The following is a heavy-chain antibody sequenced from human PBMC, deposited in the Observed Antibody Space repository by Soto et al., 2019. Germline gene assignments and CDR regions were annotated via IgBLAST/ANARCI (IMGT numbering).Heavy chain of an antibody. CDR2: IGTAGDT. CDR3: XXXXXXXXXXXXDL. Sequence: EVQLVESGGGLVQPGGSLRLSCAASGFTFSSYDMHWVRQATGKGLEWVSAIGTAGDTYYPGSVKGRFTISRENAKNSXXXXXXXXXXXXXXXXXXXXXXXXXXXXXXDLWGRGTLVTVSS. J-gene: IGHJ2*01. CDR1: GFTFSSYD. V-gene: IGHV3-13*04.